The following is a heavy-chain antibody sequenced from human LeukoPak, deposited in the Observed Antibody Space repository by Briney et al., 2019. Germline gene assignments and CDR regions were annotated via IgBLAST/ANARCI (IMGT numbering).Heavy chain of an antibody. CDR1: GFTFSTFG. V-gene: IGHV3-30*02. CDR3: AAHQGYCSGGGCGPY. Sequence: GGSLRLSCAASGFTFSTFGMHWVRQAPGKGLEWLAFIGNDGSNKYYVDSVEGRFTISRDNSKNTLYLQMNTLRAEDTAVYHCAAHQGYCSGGGCGPYWGQGTQVTVSS. D-gene: IGHD2-15*01. CDR2: IGNDGSNK. J-gene: IGHJ4*02.